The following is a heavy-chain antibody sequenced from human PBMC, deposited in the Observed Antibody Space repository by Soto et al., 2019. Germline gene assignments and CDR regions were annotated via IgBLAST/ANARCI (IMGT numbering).Heavy chain of an antibody. CDR2: IRGKGYGGTT. D-gene: IGHD1-1*01. V-gene: IGHV3-49*04. CDR3: TRAGIDRTGTTHYYYGMDV. J-gene: IGHJ6*02. CDR1: GFTFGDNA. Sequence: PGGSLRLSCTTSGFTFGDNAMSWVRQAPGKGLEWVGFIRGKGYGGTTDYAASVKGRFTISRDDFKSIAYLQMNSLKTEDTAVYYCTRAGIDRTGTTHYYYGMDVWGQGTTVTVSS.